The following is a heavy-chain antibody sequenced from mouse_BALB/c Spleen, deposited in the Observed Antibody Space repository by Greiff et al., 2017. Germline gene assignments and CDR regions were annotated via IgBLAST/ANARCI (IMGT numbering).Heavy chain of an antibody. Sequence: QVQLKESGPELVKPGASVKISCKASGYTFTDYYINWVKQKPGQGLEWIGWIYPGSGNTKYNGKFKGKATLTVDTSSSTAYMQLSSLTSEDTAVYVCARGDPYAMDYWGQGTSVTVSS. CDR1: GYTFTDYY. CDR2: IYPGSGNT. J-gene: IGHJ4*01. CDR3: ARGDPYAMDY. V-gene: IGHV1-84*02. D-gene: IGHD2-13*01.